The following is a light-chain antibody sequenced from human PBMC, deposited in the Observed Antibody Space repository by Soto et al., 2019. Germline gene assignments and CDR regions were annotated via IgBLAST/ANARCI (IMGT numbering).Light chain of an antibody. V-gene: IGKV3-11*01. CDR2: GAP. J-gene: IGKJ5*01. CDR1: QSVSNNY. CDR3: QQRSSWPPTIT. Sequence: EIVLRQSPGTLSLSPGERATLSCRASQSVSNNYLAWYQQKPGQAPRLLIYGAPNRATGIPARFSGSGSGTDFTLTISSLEPEDFAVYYCQQRSSWPPTITFGQGTRLEIK.